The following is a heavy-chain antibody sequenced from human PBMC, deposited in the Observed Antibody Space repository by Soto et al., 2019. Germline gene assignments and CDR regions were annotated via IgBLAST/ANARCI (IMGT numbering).Heavy chain of an antibody. J-gene: IGHJ4*02. CDR1: GGSFSGYY. Sequence: KTSETLSLTCAVYGGSFSGYYWSWIRQPPGKGLEWIGEINHSGSTNYNPSLKSRVTISVDTSKNQFSLKLSSVTAADTAVYYCAKITIFGEADYWGQGTLVTVSS. D-gene: IGHD3-3*01. CDR2: INHSGST. V-gene: IGHV4-34*01. CDR3: AKITIFGEADY.